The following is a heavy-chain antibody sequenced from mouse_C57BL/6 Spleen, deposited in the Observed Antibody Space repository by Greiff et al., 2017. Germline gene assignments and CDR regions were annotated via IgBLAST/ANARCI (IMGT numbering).Heavy chain of an antibody. Sequence: VKLKQPGAELVKPGASVKLSCKASGYTFTSYWMQWVKQRPGQGLEWIGEIDPSDSYTNYNQKFKGKATLTVDTSSSTAYMQLSSLTSEDSAVYYCANSNYVDYWGQGTTLTVSS. D-gene: IGHD2-5*01. CDR1: GYTFTSYW. CDR3: ANSNYVDY. J-gene: IGHJ2*01. CDR2: IDPSDSYT. V-gene: IGHV1-50*01.